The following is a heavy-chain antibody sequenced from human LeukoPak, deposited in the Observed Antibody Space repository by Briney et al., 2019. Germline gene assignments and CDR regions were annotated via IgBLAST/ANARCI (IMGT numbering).Heavy chain of an antibody. Sequence: GSLRLSCAASGFTFSSYAMSWVRQPPGKGLEWIGSIYYSGSTYYNPSLKSRVTISVDTSKNQFSLKLSSVTAADTAVYYCARALPMVRGVITPFWFDPWGQGTLVTVSS. CDR2: IYYSGST. V-gene: IGHV4-39*07. CDR3: ARALPMVRGVITPFWFDP. CDR1: GFTFSSYA. D-gene: IGHD3-10*01. J-gene: IGHJ5*02.